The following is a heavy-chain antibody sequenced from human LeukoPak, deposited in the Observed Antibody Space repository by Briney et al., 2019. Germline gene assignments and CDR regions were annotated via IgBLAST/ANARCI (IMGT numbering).Heavy chain of an antibody. CDR2: IWYDGSKK. Sequence: PGTSLRLSCAASGFTFESYTIHWVRQAPGKGLEWVAVIWYDGSKKNYADSVKGRFTISRDNSKNTLNLQMTSLRAEDTAVYYCARVSEDYSSGWYEEYFQYWGQGTLVIVSS. V-gene: IGHV3-33*08. CDR3: ARVSEDYSSGWYEEYFQY. J-gene: IGHJ1*01. CDR1: GFTFESYT. D-gene: IGHD6-19*01.